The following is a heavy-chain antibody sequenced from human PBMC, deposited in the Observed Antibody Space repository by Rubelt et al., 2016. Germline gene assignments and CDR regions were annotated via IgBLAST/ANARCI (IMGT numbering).Heavy chain of an antibody. Sequence: YSMNWVRQAPGKGLEWVSSISSSSSYIYYADSVKGRFTISRDNAKNSLYLQMNSLRAEDTAVYYCARDKLEGWYFDPWGRGTLVTVSS. CDR2: ISSSSSYI. J-gene: IGHJ2*01. V-gene: IGHV3-21*01. CDR3: ARDKLEGWYFDP. CDR1: YS. D-gene: IGHD6-13*01.